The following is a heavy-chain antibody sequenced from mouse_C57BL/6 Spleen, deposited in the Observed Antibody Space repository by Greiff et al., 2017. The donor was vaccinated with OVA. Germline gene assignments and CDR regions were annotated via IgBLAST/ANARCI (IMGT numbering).Heavy chain of an antibody. CDR3: ARKNYGRGGYFDV. CDR1: GYTFTSYW. Sequence: QVQLQQPGAELVRPGSSVKLSCKASGYTFTSYWMDWVKQRPGQGLEWIGNIYPSDSETHYNQKFKDKATLTVDKSSSTAYMQLSSLTSEDSAFYYCARKNYGRGGYFDVWGTGTTVTVSS. D-gene: IGHD1-1*01. CDR2: IYPSDSET. V-gene: IGHV1-61*01. J-gene: IGHJ1*03.